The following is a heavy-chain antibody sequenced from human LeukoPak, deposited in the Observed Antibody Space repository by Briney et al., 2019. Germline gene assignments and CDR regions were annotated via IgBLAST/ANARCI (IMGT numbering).Heavy chain of an antibody. CDR3: ATSRAQLGGFDY. J-gene: IGHJ4*02. D-gene: IGHD3-16*01. V-gene: IGHV1-24*01. CDR1: GYTLTELS. Sequence: ASVKVSCKVSGYTLTELSMHWVRQAPGKGLEWMGGFDPEDGETIYAQKFQGRVTMTEDTSTDTAYMELSSLRSEDTAVYYRATSRAQLGGFDYWGQGTLVTVSS. CDR2: FDPEDGET.